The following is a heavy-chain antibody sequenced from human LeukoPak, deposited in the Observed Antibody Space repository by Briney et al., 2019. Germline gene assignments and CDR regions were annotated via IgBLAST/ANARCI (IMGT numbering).Heavy chain of an antibody. V-gene: IGHV4-59*01. CDR3: AKGRRDAFDI. J-gene: IGHJ3*02. CDR2: IYYSGST. CDR1: GGSISSYY. Sequence: SETLSLTCTVSGGSISSYYWSWIRQPPGKGLEWIGYIYYSGSTNYNPSLKSRVTISVDTSKNQFPLKLSSVTAADTAVYYCAKGRRDAFDIWGQGTMVTVSS.